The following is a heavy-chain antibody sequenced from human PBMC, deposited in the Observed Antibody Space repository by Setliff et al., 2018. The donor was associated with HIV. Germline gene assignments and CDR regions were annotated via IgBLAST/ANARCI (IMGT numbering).Heavy chain of an antibody. D-gene: IGHD2-21*01. CDR3: AKLLGNGGNSDPFDL. V-gene: IGHV3-43*01. Sequence: PGGSLRLSCAASGLRFRSYWMSWVRQAPGKGLEWLSLISWDGSSTFCADSVKGRFTISRDNSKESLFLQMNSLTTEDTALYYCAKLLGNGGNSDPFDLWGQGTTVTVSS. CDR1: GLRFRSYW. J-gene: IGHJ3*01. CDR2: ISWDGSST.